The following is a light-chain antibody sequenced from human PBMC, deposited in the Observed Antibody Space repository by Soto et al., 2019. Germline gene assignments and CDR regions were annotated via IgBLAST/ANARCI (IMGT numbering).Light chain of an antibody. CDR2: GNN. CDR1: SSNIGAGYD. J-gene: IGLJ3*02. V-gene: IGLV1-40*01. Sequence: QSVLTQPPSVSGAPGQRVTISCTGSSSNIGAGYDVHWYQQLPGTAPKLLIYGNNNRPSGVPDRFSGSKSGTSASLAITGLQDEDEADYYCRSYDSSLRGGVFGGGTKLTVL. CDR3: RSYDSSLRGGV.